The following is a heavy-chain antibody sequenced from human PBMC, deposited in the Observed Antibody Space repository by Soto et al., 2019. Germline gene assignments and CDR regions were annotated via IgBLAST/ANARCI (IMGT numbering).Heavy chain of an antibody. CDR1: GYSFTSLD. D-gene: IGHD1-26*01. Sequence: ASVKVSCKASGYSFTSLDINWVRQTAGQGLEWMGWMEPSTGRTGYAQKFQGRVTMTRDTSINTAYLELTTLTSDDTAFYYCARGVSAGVDYWGQGTLVTVSS. V-gene: IGHV1-8*01. CDR2: MEPSTGRT. J-gene: IGHJ4*02. CDR3: ARGVSAGVDY.